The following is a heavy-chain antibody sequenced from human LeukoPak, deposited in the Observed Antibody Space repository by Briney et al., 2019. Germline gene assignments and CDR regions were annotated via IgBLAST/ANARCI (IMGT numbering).Heavy chain of an antibody. D-gene: IGHD3-22*01. Sequence: GASVKVSCKASGGTFSSYAISWVRQAPGQGLEWMGGIIPIFGTANYAQKFQGRVTITADESTSAAYMELSSLRSEDTAVYYCATDGGSSGSLRQFDPWGQGTLVTVSS. CDR1: GGTFSSYA. CDR3: ATDGGSSGSLRQFDP. CDR2: IIPIFGTA. J-gene: IGHJ5*02. V-gene: IGHV1-69*13.